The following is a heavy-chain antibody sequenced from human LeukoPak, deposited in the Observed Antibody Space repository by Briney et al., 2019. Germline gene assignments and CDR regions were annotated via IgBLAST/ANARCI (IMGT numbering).Heavy chain of an antibody. CDR3: ARGKSGYSP. J-gene: IGHJ4*02. CDR2: INPHTGAA. CDR1: GYTFIENY. Sequence: GASVKVSCKVSGYTFIENYIHWARQAPGQGLEWMGLINPHTGAANYSQKFQGRVTMTRDTSISTAYMHLTRLKFDDTAVYYCARGKSGYSPWGQGTPVTVSS. D-gene: IGHD3-3*01. V-gene: IGHV1-2*02.